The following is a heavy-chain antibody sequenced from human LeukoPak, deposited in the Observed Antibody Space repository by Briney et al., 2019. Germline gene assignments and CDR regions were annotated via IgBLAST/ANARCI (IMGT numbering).Heavy chain of an antibody. CDR2: INHSGST. CDR3: ARDRSNFYGSGSYYKPLNY. Sequence: SETLSLTCAVYGGSFSGYYWSWIRQPPGKGLEWIGEINHSGSTNYNPSLKSRVTISVDTSKNQFSLKLSSVTAADTAVYYCARDRSNFYGSGSYYKPLNYWGQGTLVTVSS. J-gene: IGHJ4*02. D-gene: IGHD3-10*01. CDR1: GGSFSGYY. V-gene: IGHV4-34*01.